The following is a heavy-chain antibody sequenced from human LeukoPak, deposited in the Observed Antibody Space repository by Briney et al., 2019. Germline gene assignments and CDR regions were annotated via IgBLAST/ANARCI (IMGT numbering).Heavy chain of an antibody. Sequence: GGSLRLSCAASGFTFSSYEMNWVRQAPGKGLEWVSVLYTGGSTYYADSVKDRFTISRDNSKNTLYLQMNSLRAEDTAVYYCARGGGGSGSYSSFDYWGQGTLVTVSS. CDR3: ARGGGGSGSYSSFDY. V-gene: IGHV3-66*01. J-gene: IGHJ4*02. D-gene: IGHD3-10*01. CDR1: GFTFSSYE. CDR2: LYTGGST.